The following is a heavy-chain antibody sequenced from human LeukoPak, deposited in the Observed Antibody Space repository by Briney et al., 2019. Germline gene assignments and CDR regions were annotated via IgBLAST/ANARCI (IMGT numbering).Heavy chain of an antibody. CDR3: AKRTRSGGYFDY. CDR2: ISYDGSNK. Sequence: GGSLRLSCAASGFTFSSYGMHWVRQAPGKGLEWVAVISYDGSNKYYADSVKGRFTISRDNSKNTLYLQMNSLRAEDTAVYYCAKRTRSGGYFDYWGQGTLVTVSS. D-gene: IGHD1-1*01. J-gene: IGHJ4*02. CDR1: GFTFSSYG. V-gene: IGHV3-30*18.